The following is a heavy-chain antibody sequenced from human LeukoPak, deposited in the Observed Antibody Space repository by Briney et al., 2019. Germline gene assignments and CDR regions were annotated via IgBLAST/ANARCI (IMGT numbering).Heavy chain of an antibody. CDR3: ARDMYYYGSGSYSFDY. D-gene: IGHD3-10*01. CDR1: GGSISSGTYY. J-gene: IGHJ4*02. Sequence: PSETLSLTCTVSGGSISSGTYYWSWIRQPAGKGLEWMGRIFTSGSTNYNPTLKSRVTISVDTSKNQFSLKLSSVTAADTAVYYCARDMYYYGSGSYSFDYWGQGTLVTVSS. CDR2: IFTSGST. V-gene: IGHV4-61*02.